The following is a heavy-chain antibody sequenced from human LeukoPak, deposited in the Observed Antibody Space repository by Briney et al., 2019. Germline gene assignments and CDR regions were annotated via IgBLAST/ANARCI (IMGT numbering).Heavy chain of an antibody. Sequence: GRSLGLSCAASGFTFDDYAMHWVRQAPGKGLEWVSGISWNSGSIGYADSVKGRFTISRDNAKNSLYLQMNSLRAEDTALYYCAKDRSSVIDDAFDIWGQGTMVTVSS. CDR2: ISWNSGSI. D-gene: IGHD3-10*01. V-gene: IGHV3-9*01. J-gene: IGHJ3*02. CDR3: AKDRSSVIDDAFDI. CDR1: GFTFDDYA.